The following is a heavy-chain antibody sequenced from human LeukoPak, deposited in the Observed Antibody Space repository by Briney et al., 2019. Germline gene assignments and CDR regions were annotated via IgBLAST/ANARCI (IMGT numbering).Heavy chain of an antibody. V-gene: IGHV4-39*07. J-gene: IGHJ4*02. Sequence: PSETLSLTCTVSGGSINSSSYYWGWVRQPPGKGLEWIGSMYYRGSTYYNPSLKSRVTISVDTSKNQFSLKLSSVTAADTAVYYCARAGLLCSGSFYWGQGTLVTVSS. CDR2: MYYRGST. D-gene: IGHD1-26*01. CDR3: ARAGLLCSGSFY. CDR1: GGSINSSSYY.